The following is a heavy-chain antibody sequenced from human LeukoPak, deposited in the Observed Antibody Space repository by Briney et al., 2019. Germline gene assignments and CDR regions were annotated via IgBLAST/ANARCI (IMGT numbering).Heavy chain of an antibody. Sequence: PGRSLRLSCAASGFTFSSYGMHWVRQAPGKGLEWVAVISYDGSNKYYADSVKGRFTISRDNSKNTLYLQMNSLRAEDTAVYYCAKNGDYDSSGYYYEKYYFDYWGQGTLVTVSS. CDR1: GFTFSSYG. V-gene: IGHV3-30*18. CDR2: ISYDGSNK. D-gene: IGHD3-22*01. CDR3: AKNGDYDSSGYYYEKYYFDY. J-gene: IGHJ4*02.